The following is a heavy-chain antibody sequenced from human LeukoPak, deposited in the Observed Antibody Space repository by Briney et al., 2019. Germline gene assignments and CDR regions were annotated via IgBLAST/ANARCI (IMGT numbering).Heavy chain of an antibody. CDR2: ISSSSSYI. V-gene: IGHV3-21*01. CDR1: GFTFSSYS. Sequence: GGSLRLSCAASGFTFSSYSMNWVRQAPGKGLEWVSSISSSSSYIYYADSVKGRFTISRDNAKNSLYLQMNSLRAEDTAVYYCARGSRLRYFDWPPLDYWGQGTLVTVSS. J-gene: IGHJ4*02. D-gene: IGHD3-9*01. CDR3: ARGSRLRYFDWPPLDY.